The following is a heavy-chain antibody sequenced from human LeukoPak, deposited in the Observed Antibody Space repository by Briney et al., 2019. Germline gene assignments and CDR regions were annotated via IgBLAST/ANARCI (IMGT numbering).Heavy chain of an antibody. Sequence: SETLSLTCTVSGGSVTSVSNYWSWIRQPPGKGLEWIGYIYYSGSTNYNPSLESRVTISVDTSKNQFSLKLRSVTAADTAIYYCARQGYDILTGYIDAFDIWGQGTMVTVSS. CDR2: IYYSGST. J-gene: IGHJ3*02. CDR3: ARQGYDILTGYIDAFDI. CDR1: GGSVTSVSNY. D-gene: IGHD3-9*01. V-gene: IGHV4-61*01.